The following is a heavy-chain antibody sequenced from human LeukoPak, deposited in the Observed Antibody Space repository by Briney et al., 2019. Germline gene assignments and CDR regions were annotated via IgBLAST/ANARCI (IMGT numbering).Heavy chain of an antibody. V-gene: IGHV3-21*01. Sequence: TGGSLRLSCAASGFTFSTYSMNWVRQAPGKGLEWVSSISGSTKYTLHAGSVKGRFSISRDNAKNSLFLQMNSLRAEDTAVYYCVRGNSSGWSIGQFDYWGQGALVTVSS. CDR2: ISGSTKYT. CDR3: VRGNSSGWSIGQFDY. D-gene: IGHD6-19*01. CDR1: GFTFSTYS. J-gene: IGHJ4*02.